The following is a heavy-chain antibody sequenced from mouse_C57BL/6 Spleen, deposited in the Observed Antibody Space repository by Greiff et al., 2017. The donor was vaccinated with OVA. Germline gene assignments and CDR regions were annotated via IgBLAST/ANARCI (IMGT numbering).Heavy chain of an antibody. CDR2: IRSKSNNYAT. CDR3: VRRLRDGAMDD. Sequence: EVMLVESGGGLVQPKGSLKLSCAASGFSFNTYAMNWVRQAPGKGLEWVARIRSKSNNYATYYADSVKDRFTISRDDSESMLYLQMNNLKTEDTARYYGVRRLRDGAMDDWGQGTSVTVSS. V-gene: IGHV10-1*01. CDR1: GFSFNTYA. D-gene: IGHD3-3*01. J-gene: IGHJ4*01.